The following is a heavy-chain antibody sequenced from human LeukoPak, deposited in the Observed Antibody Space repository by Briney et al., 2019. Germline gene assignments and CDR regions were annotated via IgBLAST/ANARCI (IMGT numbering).Heavy chain of an antibody. J-gene: IGHJ5*02. CDR2: INSDGSST. D-gene: IGHD5-18*01. CDR3: ARDDAGYSYDPRGWFDP. V-gene: IGHV3-74*01. CDR1: GFTFSSYW. Sequence: GGSLRLSCAASGFTFSSYWMHWVRQAPGKGLVWVSRINSDGSSTSYADSVNGRFTISRDNAKNPLYLQMNSLRAEDTAVYYCARDDAGYSYDPRGWFDPWGQGTLVTVSS.